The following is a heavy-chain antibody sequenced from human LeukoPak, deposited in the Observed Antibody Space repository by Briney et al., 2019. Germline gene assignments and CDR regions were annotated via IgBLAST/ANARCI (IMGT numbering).Heavy chain of an antibody. CDR1: GFTFSSYW. CDR2: INSDGSST. V-gene: IGHV3-74*01. J-gene: IGHJ3*02. CDR3: ALELVVPAALERLNAFDI. Sequence: GGSLRLSCAASGFTFSSYWMHWVRQAPGKGLVWVSRINSDGSSTSYADSVKGRFTISRDNAKNTLYLQMNSLRAEDTAVYYCALELVVPAALERLNAFDIWGHGTMVTVSS. D-gene: IGHD2-2*01.